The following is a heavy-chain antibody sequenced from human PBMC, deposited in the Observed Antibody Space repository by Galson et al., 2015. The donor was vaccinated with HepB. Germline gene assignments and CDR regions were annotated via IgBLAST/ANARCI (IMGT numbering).Heavy chain of an antibody. CDR2: IYWDDDK. CDR3: AHRHIETIFGVVLNGYAFDF. Sequence: PALVKPTQTLTLTCTFSGFSLSTSGVGVNWIRQPPGKAPEWLALIYWDDDKRYNPSLKGRVTISKDTSKNEVVLKMTDLDPLDTATYYCAHRHIETIFGVVLNGYAFDFWGRGTLVTVSS. CDR1: GFSLSTSGVG. V-gene: IGHV2-5*02. J-gene: IGHJ3*01. D-gene: IGHD3-3*01.